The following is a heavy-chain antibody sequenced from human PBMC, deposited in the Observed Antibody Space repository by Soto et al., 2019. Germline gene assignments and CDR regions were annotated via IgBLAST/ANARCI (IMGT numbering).Heavy chain of an antibody. Sequence: SETLSLTCTVSGGSISSSSYYWGWIRQPPGKGLEWIGSIYYSGSTYYNPSLKSRVTISVDTSKNQFSLKLSSVTAADTAVYYCARRAGHDYYYYYGTDVWGQGTTVTVSS. CDR3: ARRAGHDYYYYYGTDV. D-gene: IGHD6-13*01. J-gene: IGHJ6*02. CDR2: IYYSGST. V-gene: IGHV4-39*01. CDR1: GGSISSSSYY.